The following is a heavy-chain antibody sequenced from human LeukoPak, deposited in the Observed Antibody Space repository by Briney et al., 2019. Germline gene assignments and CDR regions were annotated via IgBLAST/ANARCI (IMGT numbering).Heavy chain of an antibody. CDR3: AKVETSYYDSSGYYPFDS. J-gene: IGHJ4*02. D-gene: IGHD3-22*01. Sequence: GGSLRLSCEASGLTFTDFAINWVRQAPGKGPEWVSAISASGGSSFYADSVKGRFTISRDNSKNPLYLQMNSLRADDTAVYYCAKVETSYYDSSGYYPFDSWGQGTLVTVSS. CDR1: GLTFTDFA. V-gene: IGHV3-23*01. CDR2: ISASGGSS.